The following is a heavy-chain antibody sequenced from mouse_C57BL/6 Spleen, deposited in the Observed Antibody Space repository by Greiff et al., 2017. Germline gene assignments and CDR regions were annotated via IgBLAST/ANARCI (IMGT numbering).Heavy chain of an antibody. J-gene: IGHJ1*03. V-gene: IGHV5-9*01. Sequence: EVMLVESGGGLVKPGGSLKLSCAASGFTFSSYTMSWVRQTPEKRLEWVATISGGGGNTYYPDSVKGRFTISGDNAKNTLYLQMSSLWSEDTALYYCAGRASSYFDVWGTGTTVTVSS. CDR1: GFTFSSYT. CDR2: ISGGGGNT. CDR3: AGRASSYFDV. D-gene: IGHD6-1*01.